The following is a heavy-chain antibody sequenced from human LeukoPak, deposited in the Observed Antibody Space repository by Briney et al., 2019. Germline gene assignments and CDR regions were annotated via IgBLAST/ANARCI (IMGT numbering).Heavy chain of an antibody. CDR2: ISGSGAST. Sequence: GGSLRLSCAASGFIFSNYAMTWVRQAPGKGLEWVSTISGSGASTHYAASVKGRFTISRDNSENTMYLQMNSLRAEATAVYFCAKATTYNSGGYFDFWGHGILVTVS. CDR1: GFIFSNYA. CDR3: AKATTYNSGGYFDF. J-gene: IGHJ4*01. D-gene: IGHD1-1*01. V-gene: IGHV3-23*01.